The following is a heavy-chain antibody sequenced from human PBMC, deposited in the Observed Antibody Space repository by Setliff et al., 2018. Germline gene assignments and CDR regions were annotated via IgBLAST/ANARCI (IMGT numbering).Heavy chain of an antibody. CDR3: ARENIAAED. D-gene: IGHD6-13*01. CDR1: GGSIGSYY. Sequence: SETLSLTCTVSGGSIGSYYWTWIRHSAGKGLEWIGRIYSRGNTNYNPSLKSRVTLSVDTSKNLFSLKMTSMTAADTAIYYCARENIAAEDWSQGTLVTVSS. J-gene: IGHJ4*02. CDR2: IYSRGNT. V-gene: IGHV4-4*07.